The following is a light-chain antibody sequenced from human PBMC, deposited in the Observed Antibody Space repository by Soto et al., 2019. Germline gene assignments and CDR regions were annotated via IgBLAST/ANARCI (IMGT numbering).Light chain of an antibody. V-gene: IGLV4-60*02. CDR3: ETWDDNAWV. Sequence: QSVLTKSSSASASLGSSVKLTCTLSSGHSGYIIAWHQQQPGKAPRYLMKLEGSGSYNKGSGVPDRFSGSSSGADRYLTIANLQFEDEADYYCETWDDNAWVFGGGTKVTVL. CDR2: LEGSGSY. CDR1: SGHSGYI. J-gene: IGLJ3*02.